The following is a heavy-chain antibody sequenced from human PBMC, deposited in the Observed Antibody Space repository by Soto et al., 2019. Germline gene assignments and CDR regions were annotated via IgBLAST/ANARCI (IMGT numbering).Heavy chain of an antibody. D-gene: IGHD6-13*01. J-gene: IGHJ4*02. CDR2: IIPIFGIA. Sequence: SVKVPCKASGGTFSNYAISWVRQAPGQVLEWMGGIIPIFGIANYAQKFQGRVTITADKSTSTSYMELSSLRSEDTAVYYCATWPYIAAAGDYFDYWGQGTLVT. V-gene: IGHV1-69*10. CDR1: GGTFSNYA. CDR3: ATWPYIAAAGDYFDY.